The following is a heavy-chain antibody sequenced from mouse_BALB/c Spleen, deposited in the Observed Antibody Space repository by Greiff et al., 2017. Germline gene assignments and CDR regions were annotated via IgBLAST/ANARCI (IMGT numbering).Heavy chain of an antibody. D-gene: IGHD2-4*01. J-gene: IGHJ2*01. CDR3: AREGNDYDEKGRDY. CDR1: GFTFSDYY. CDR2: ISDGGSYT. V-gene: IGHV5-4*02. Sequence: EVQRVESGGGLVKPGGSLKLSCAASGFTFSDYYMYWVRQTPEKRLAWVATISDGGSYTYYPDSVKGRFTISRDNAKNNLYLQMSSLKSEDTAMYYCAREGNDYDEKGRDYWGQGTTLTVSS.